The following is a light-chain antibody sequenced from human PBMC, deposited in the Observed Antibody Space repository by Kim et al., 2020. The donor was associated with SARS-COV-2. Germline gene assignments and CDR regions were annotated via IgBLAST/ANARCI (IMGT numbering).Light chain of an antibody. CDR3: QQYNDWPLT. J-gene: IGKJ4*01. Sequence: VSPGERVARSCRASQSVRSNLAWYQQKAGQVPRLLIYGASTRATDIPARFSGSGSGTEFALTISSLQSEDFAVYYCQQYNDWPLTFGGGTKVDIK. CDR2: GAS. V-gene: IGKV3-15*01. CDR1: QSVRSN.